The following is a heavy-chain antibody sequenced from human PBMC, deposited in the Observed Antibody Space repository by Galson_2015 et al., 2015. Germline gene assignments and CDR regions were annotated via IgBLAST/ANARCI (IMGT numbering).Heavy chain of an antibody. V-gene: IGHV3-33*03. CDR3: AKDPSFYGTTSSADY. CDR2: IWSDGSNK. J-gene: IGHJ4*02. Sequence: SLRLSCAASGFTFRNYAMHWVRQAPGEGLEWLTLIWSDGSNKYYADSVKGRFTISRDNTKNTVYLQMNSLRVEDTALYYCAKDPSFYGTTSSADYWGQGTQVTVSS. D-gene: IGHD4-11*01. CDR1: GFTFRNYA.